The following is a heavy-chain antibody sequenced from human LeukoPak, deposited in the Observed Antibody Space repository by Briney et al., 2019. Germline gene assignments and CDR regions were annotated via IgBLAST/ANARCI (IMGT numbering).Heavy chain of an antibody. CDR1: GGTFTRDA. CDR2: ILPLLSTK. CDR3: ARDHCSGGSCYMDV. V-gene: IGHV1-69*04. D-gene: IGHD2-15*01. J-gene: IGHJ6*03. Sequence: SVKVSCKLSGGTFTRDAISWVRQAPGEGLEWMGRILPLLSTKNYARKFQGRVTLTADKSTGTAYMELSRLRSDDTAVYYCARDHCSGGSCYMDVWGKGTTVTVSS.